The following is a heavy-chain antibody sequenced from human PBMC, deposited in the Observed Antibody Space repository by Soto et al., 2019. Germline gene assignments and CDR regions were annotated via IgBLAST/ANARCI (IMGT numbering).Heavy chain of an antibody. Sequence: EVQLLESGGGLVQPGGSLTLSCATSGFTFSSYAMVWVRQAAEKGLEWVASISNNGDTAYYADSVKGRFTISRGNSENTWYLQMNGLRADDTALYFCAKSRVFIGAIVTLLDSWGQGTRSLSPQ. D-gene: IGHD3-16*02. J-gene: IGHJ4*02. CDR2: ISNNGDTA. CDR1: GFTFSSYA. V-gene: IGHV3-23*01. CDR3: AKSRVFIGAIVTLLDS.